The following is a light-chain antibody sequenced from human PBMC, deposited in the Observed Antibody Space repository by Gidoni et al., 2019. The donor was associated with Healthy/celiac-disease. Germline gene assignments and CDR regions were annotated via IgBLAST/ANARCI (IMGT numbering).Light chain of an antibody. CDR3: QQYGSPFT. Sequence: GERATLSCRASQSVSSSYLAWYQQKPGQAPRLLIYGAVSRATGIPDRFSGSGSGTDFTLTISRLEPEDFAVYYCQQYGSPFTFGPGTKVDIK. CDR1: QSVSSSY. V-gene: IGKV3-20*01. CDR2: GAV. J-gene: IGKJ3*01.